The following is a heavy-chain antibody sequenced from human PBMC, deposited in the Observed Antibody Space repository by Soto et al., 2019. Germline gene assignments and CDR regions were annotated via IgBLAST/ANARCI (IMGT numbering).Heavy chain of an antibody. J-gene: IGHJ6*02. CDR2: INQTGKT. V-gene: IGHV4-34*01. CDR1: DGSSGGYR. D-gene: IGHD6-6*01. CDR3: ARGSKVRVAARPHYYYSLDV. Sequence: SETLSLTCAVYDGSSGGYRWNWIRQSPGKGLEWIGDINQTGKTNYNPSLKSRVTISVDTSKNQVSLRLTSVTAADTAVYYCARGSKVRVAARPHYYYSLDVWGLGTTVTVSS.